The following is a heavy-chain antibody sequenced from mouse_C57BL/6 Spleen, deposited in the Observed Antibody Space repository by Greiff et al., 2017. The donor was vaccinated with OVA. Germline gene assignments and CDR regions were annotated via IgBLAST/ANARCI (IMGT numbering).Heavy chain of an antibody. V-gene: IGHV5-17*01. CDR2: ISSGSSTI. CDR1: GFTFSDYG. CDR3: ARQLTFYAMDY. D-gene: IGHD3-3*01. Sequence: EVKVVESGGGLVKPGGSLKLSCAASGFTFSDYGMHWVRQAPEKGLEWVAYISSGSSTIYYADTVKGRFTISRDNAKNTLFLQMTSLRSEDTAMYYCARQLTFYAMDYWGQGTSVTVSS. J-gene: IGHJ4*01.